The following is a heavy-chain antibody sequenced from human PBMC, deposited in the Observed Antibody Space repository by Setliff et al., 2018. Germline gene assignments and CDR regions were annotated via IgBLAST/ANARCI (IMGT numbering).Heavy chain of an antibody. CDR2: ISGRGGST. CDR3: ARENYYVSSGYYYGVDY. Sequence: GGSLRLSCVTSGFTFNTYSMSWVRQAPGEGLQWVSTISGRGGSTFYADSVRGRFTISRDKIKSTLYLQMNSLRAEDTAVYYCARENYYVSSGYYYGVDYWGQGTLVTVSS. D-gene: IGHD3-22*01. V-gene: IGHV3-23*01. J-gene: IGHJ4*02. CDR1: GFTFNTYS.